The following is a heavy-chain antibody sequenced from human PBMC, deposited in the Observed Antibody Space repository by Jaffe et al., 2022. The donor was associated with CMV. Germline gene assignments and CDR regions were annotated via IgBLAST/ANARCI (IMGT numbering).Heavy chain of an antibody. D-gene: IGHD2-2*01. CDR1: GGSISSYY. Sequence: QVQLQESGPGLVKPSETLSLTCTVSGGSISSYYWSWIRQPPGKGLEWIGYIYYSGSTNYNPSLKSRVTISVDTSKNQFSLKLSSVTAADTAVYYCARQRAYCSSTSCANPDAFDIWGQGTMVTVSS. V-gene: IGHV4-59*08. J-gene: IGHJ3*02. CDR2: IYYSGST. CDR3: ARQRAYCSSTSCANPDAFDI.